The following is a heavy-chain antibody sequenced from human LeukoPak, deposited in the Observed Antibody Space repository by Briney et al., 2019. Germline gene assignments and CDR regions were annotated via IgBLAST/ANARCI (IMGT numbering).Heavy chain of an antibody. CDR1: GFAFRSTW. Sequence: PGGSVRLSCAASGFAFRSTWMHWVRQVPGEGLVWVSRINSDGTLTTNADSVKGRFTISRDNAKNMLYLQMNSLRVEDTAVYYCVRDIGTDWGQGTLVTVSS. D-gene: IGHD1-14*01. V-gene: IGHV3-74*01. CDR3: VRDIGTD. J-gene: IGHJ4*02. CDR2: INSDGTLT.